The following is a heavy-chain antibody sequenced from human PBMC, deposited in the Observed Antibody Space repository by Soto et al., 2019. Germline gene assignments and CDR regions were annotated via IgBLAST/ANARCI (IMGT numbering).Heavy chain of an antibody. V-gene: IGHV3-23*01. CDR2: ISGSGGST. Sequence: QPGGSLRLSCAASGFTFSNYAMSWVRQAPGKGLEWVSAISGSGGSTYYADSVKGRFTISRDNSKNTLYLQMNSLRAEDTAVYYCAITGTKSPYYYYYGMDVWGQGTTVTVSS. D-gene: IGHD1-7*01. J-gene: IGHJ6*02. CDR3: AITGTKSPYYYYYGMDV. CDR1: GFTFSNYA.